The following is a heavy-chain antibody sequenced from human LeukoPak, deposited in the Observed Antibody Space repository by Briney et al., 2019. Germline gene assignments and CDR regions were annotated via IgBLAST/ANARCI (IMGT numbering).Heavy chain of an antibody. D-gene: IGHD2-2*01. Sequence: ASVKASCKASGYTFTGYYMHWVRQAPGQGREWMGWINPNSGGTNYAQKFQGRVTMTRDTSISTAYMELSRLRSDDTAVYYCARAVIVVVPAAMGYWGQGTLVTVSS. CDR1: GYTFTGYY. CDR3: ARAVIVVVPAAMGY. J-gene: IGHJ4*02. CDR2: INPNSGGT. V-gene: IGHV1-2*02.